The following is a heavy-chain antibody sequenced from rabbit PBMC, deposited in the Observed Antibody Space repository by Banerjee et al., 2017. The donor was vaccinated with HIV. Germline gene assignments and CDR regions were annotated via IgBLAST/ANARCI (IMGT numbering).Heavy chain of an antibody. V-gene: IGHV1S7*01. Sequence: QLVESGGGLVTPGGSLTLSCKASGFDFNSYYMSWVRQAPGKGLEWIGTIHVPRRRTYYASWVNGRFTISSDNAQNTVDLQMNSLTVADTATYFCARGDSSGWGEKWLDLWGQGTLVTVS. D-gene: IGHD4-1*01. J-gene: IGHJ5*01. CDR3: ARGDSSGWGEKWLDL. CDR2: IHVPRRRT. CDR1: GFDFNSYY.